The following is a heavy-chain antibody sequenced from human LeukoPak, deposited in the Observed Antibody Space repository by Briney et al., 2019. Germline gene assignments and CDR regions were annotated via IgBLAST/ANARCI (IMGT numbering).Heavy chain of an antibody. J-gene: IGHJ3*02. CDR2: ISYDGSNK. CDR3: AKDVARFGELPPYDAFDI. Sequence: GGSLRLSCAASGFTFSSFWMSWVRQAPGKGLEWVAVISYDGSNKYYADSVKGRFTISRDNSKNTLYLQMNSLRAEDTAVYYCAKDVARFGELPPYDAFDIWGQGTMVTVSS. CDR1: GFTFSSFW. V-gene: IGHV3-30*18. D-gene: IGHD3-10*01.